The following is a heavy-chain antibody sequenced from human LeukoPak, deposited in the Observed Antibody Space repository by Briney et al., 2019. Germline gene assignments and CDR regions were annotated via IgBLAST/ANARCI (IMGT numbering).Heavy chain of an antibody. CDR2: ISRSGDDI. D-gene: IGHD3-10*01. CDR3: ARSFGSGTYGFPDY. J-gene: IGHJ4*02. V-gene: IGHV3-21*01. Sequence: GGSLRLSCAASGFTFSDYIMNWVRQGPGKGLDWVSIISRSGDDIHYADSIEGRFTISRDNAKNSLYLQMDSLRAEDTAVYYCARSFGSGTYGFPDYWGRGTLVTVSS. CDR1: GFTFSDYI.